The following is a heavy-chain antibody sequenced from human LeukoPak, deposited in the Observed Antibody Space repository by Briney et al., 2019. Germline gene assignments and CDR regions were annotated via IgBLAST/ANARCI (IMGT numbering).Heavy chain of an antibody. J-gene: IGHJ4*02. V-gene: IGHV1-2*02. CDR2: INPNSGGT. CDR3: ARDGAFLGSVNLY. CDR1: GYTFTGYY. Sequence: SVKVSCKASGYTFTGYYMHWVRQAPGQGLEWMGWINPNSGGTNYAQKFQGRVTMTRDTSISTAYMELSRLRSDDTAVYYCARDGAFLGSVNLYWGRGTLVTVSS. D-gene: IGHD2/OR15-2a*01.